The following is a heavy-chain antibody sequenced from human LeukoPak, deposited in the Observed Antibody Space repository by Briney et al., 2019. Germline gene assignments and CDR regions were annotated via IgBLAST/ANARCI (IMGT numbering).Heavy chain of an antibody. D-gene: IGHD6-13*01. CDR3: AKAGSWYGNFDY. V-gene: IGHV3-30*02. CDR2: IRYGGTNK. J-gene: IGHJ4*02. Sequence: PGGSLRLSCAASGFTFSTYAMHWVRQAPGKGLEWVAFIRYGGTNKYYSDSVKGRFTISRDNSKNTLYLQMNNLRAEDTAVYFCAKAGSWYGNFDYWGQGSLVSVSP. CDR1: GFTFSTYA.